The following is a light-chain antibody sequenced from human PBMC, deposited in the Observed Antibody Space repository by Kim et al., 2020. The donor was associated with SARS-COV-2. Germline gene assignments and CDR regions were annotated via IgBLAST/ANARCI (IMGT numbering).Light chain of an antibody. Sequence: GQRVTCSCSGTSSNIGSNSVNWYQQLPGTAPKLLIYSHNQRPSGVPDRFSGSKSGTSASLAISGLQSEDEADYYCATWDDSLSGYVFGAGTKVTVL. CDR3: ATWDDSLSGYV. CDR2: SHN. V-gene: IGLV1-44*01. J-gene: IGLJ1*01. CDR1: SSNIGSNS.